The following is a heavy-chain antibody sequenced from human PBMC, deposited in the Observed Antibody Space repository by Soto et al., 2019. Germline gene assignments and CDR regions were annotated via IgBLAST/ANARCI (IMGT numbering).Heavy chain of an antibody. V-gene: IGHV3-23*01. Sequence: GGSLRVSCASSVFTFSSYAMSGVRQAPGRGLEWVSAISGSGGSTYYADSVKGRFTISRDNSKNTLYLQMNSLRAEDTAVYYCAKGESIVVVVPLWYYGMDVWGQGTTVTVSS. D-gene: IGHD2-15*01. J-gene: IGHJ6*01. CDR3: AKGESIVVVVPLWYYGMDV. CDR2: ISGSGGST. CDR1: VFTFSSYA.